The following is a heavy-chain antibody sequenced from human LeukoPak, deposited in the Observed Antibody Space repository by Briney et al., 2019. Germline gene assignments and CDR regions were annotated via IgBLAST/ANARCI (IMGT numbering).Heavy chain of an antibody. CDR3: AKDLRGSSGWYQWDAFDI. Sequence: PGGSLRLSCVASGFNFDEYAMNWVRQAPGKGLEWVAVISYDGSNKYYADSVKGRFTISRDNSKNTLYLQMNSLRAEDTAVYYCAKDLRGSSGWYQWDAFDIWGQGTMVTVSS. CDR2: ISYDGSNK. J-gene: IGHJ3*02. D-gene: IGHD6-19*01. V-gene: IGHV3-30*18. CDR1: GFNFDEYA.